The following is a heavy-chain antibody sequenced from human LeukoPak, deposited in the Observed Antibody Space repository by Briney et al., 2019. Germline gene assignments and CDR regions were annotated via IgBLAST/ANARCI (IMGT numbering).Heavy chain of an antibody. CDR1: GYRFTSYW. CDR3: ARHGYYDTSGNLYYYGMDV. CDR2: IYPGDSDA. Sequence: GESLKISCKGSGYRFTSYWIGWVRQMPGKGPEWMGIIYPGDSDARYSPSFQGKVTISADKSISTAYLQWSSLKASDTAMYYCARHGYYDTSGNLYYYGMDVWGQGTTVTVSS. V-gene: IGHV5-51*01. D-gene: IGHD3-22*01. J-gene: IGHJ6*02.